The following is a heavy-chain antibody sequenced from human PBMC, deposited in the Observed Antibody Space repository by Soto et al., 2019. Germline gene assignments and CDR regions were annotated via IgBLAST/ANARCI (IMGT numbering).Heavy chain of an antibody. CDR3: ARDPYNWNYGYYYYYGMDV. CDR1: GDSVYSNSAA. CDR2: TYYRSKWYN. D-gene: IGHD1-7*01. Sequence: PSQTLSLTCAISGDSVYSNSAAWNWIRQSPSRGLEWLGRTYYRSKWYNDYAVSVKSRITINPDTSKNQFSLQLNSVTPEDTAVYYCARDPYNWNYGYYYYYGMDVWGQGTTVTVSS. J-gene: IGHJ6*02. V-gene: IGHV6-1*01.